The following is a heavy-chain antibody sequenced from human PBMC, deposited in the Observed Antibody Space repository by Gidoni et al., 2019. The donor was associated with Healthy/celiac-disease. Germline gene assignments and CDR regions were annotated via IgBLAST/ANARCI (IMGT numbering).Heavy chain of an antibody. D-gene: IGHD6-19*01. J-gene: IGHJ3*02. CDR1: GFPFISYA. CDR3: ASVQLLVGIAVAVFGAFDI. Sequence: EVQLLESGGGLVQPGGSLRLSCAASGFPFISYAMSWVGHAPGKGLKWVSAISSRGGRKYYADSVKGRCTISRDNSKNTLYLQRNSLRAEDTAVYYCASVQLLVGIAVAVFGAFDIWGQGTMVTVSS. CDR2: ISSRGGRK. V-gene: IGHV3-23*01.